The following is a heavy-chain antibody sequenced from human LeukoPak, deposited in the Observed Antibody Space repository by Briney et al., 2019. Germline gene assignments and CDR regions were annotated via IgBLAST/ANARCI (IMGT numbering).Heavy chain of an antibody. CDR3: AREMTTVTTTDI. Sequence: QTSETLSLTCTVSGGSISSSSYYWGWIRQPPGKGLEWIGSIYYSGSTYYNPSLKSRVTISVDTSKNQFSLKLSSVTAADTAVYYCAREMTTVTTTDIWGQETMVTVSS. V-gene: IGHV4-39*02. CDR2: IYYSGST. D-gene: IGHD4-17*01. CDR1: GGSISSSSYY. J-gene: IGHJ3*02.